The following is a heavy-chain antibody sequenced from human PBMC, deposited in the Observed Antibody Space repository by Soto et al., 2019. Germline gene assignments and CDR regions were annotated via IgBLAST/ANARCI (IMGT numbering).Heavy chain of an antibody. CDR3: SKGAITDFCSGTLYYFDY. Sequence: EVQLVESGGVVVQPGGSLRLSCAASGFTFDDYTMHWVRQAPGKGLEWVSLISWDGGSTYYADSVKGRFTISRDNSKNSLYLQMNSLRTEDTDLYYCSKGAITDFCSGTLYYFDYWGQGTLVTVSS. D-gene: IGHD3-3*01. CDR1: GFTFDDYT. CDR2: ISWDGGST. V-gene: IGHV3-43*01. J-gene: IGHJ4*02.